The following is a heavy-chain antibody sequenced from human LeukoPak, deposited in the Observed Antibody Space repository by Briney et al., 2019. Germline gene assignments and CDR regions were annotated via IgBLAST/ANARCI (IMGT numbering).Heavy chain of an antibody. Sequence: GGSLRLSCAASGFTFSNGWMSWVRQAPGKGLEWVAGISDSGGSTNYADSVKGRFTISRDNPRITLYLQMNSLRAEDTAVYFCAKRGVVIRVILVGFHKEAYYFDSWGQGALVTVSS. CDR3: AKRGVVIRVILVGFHKEAYYFDS. V-gene: IGHV3-23*01. CDR2: ISDSGGST. D-gene: IGHD3-22*01. J-gene: IGHJ4*02. CDR1: GFTFSNGW.